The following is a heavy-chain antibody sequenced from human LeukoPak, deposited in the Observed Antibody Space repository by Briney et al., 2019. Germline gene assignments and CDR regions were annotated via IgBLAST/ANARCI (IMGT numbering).Heavy chain of an antibody. CDR2: ISYDGSNK. D-gene: IGHD3-10*01. CDR1: GFTVSSNY. CDR3: AKDGRANYGSGSYPTHY. J-gene: IGHJ4*02. Sequence: GGSLRLSCAASGFTVSSNYMSWVRQPPGKGLEWVAVISYDGSNKYYADSVKGRFTISRDNSKNTLYLQMNSLRAEDTAVYYCAKDGRANYGSGSYPTHYWGQGTLVTVSS. V-gene: IGHV3-30*18.